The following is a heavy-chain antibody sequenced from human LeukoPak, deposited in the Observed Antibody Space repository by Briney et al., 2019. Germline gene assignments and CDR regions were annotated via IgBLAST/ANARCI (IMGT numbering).Heavy chain of an antibody. CDR2: ISVSGSST. Sequence: GGSLRLSCAASGFTFSSHVMSWVRQAPGKGLEWVSSISVSGSSTYYAESVKGRFSISRDNSKNTMYLQMNSLRAEDTAVYYCARDRSSGFPYYFDYWGQGTLVTVSS. CDR1: GFTFSSHV. CDR3: ARDRSSGFPYYFDY. J-gene: IGHJ4*02. D-gene: IGHD6-19*01. V-gene: IGHV3-23*01.